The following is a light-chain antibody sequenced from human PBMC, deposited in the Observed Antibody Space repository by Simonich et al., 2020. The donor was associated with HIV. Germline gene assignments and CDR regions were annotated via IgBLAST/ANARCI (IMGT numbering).Light chain of an antibody. J-gene: IGKJ2*01. CDR1: QSVLSRSNNKNY. Sequence: DIVMTQFPDSLAVSLGERATINCKSSQSVLSRSNNKNYLAWYQQKPGQPPKLLIYWASARESGVPDRFSGSGSGTDFTLPISSLQAEDVAVYYCQQYYTTPQTFGQGTKLEIK. CDR3: QQYYTTPQT. CDR2: WAS. V-gene: IGKV4-1*01.